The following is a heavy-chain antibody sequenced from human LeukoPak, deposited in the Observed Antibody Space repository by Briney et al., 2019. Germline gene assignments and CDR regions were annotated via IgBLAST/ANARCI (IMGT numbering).Heavy chain of an antibody. Sequence: ASVKVSCKASGYSFTSCLMHWVRQAAGQGVAGMGRIHPSDGDTNYAQRLHGRVTMTRDSSTATVYMEVSSLRSEDTAVYYCARDLHGGWTWDYWGQGTLLTVSS. CDR2: IHPSDGDT. V-gene: IGHV1-46*01. D-gene: IGHD6-19*01. CDR3: ARDLHGGWTWDY. CDR1: GYSFTSCL. J-gene: IGHJ4*02.